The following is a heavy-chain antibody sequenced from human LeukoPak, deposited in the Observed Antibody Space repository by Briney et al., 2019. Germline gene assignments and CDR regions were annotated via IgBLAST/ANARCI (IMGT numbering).Heavy chain of an antibody. V-gene: IGHV4-31*02. CDR3: SRGLDSRKLGY. CDR2: IYHSGST. Sequence: PSQTLSLTCTVSGGSISRGGDYWSWIRQLPGKGLEWIGYIYHSGSTYYNPSLKSRVSISVDKSMNQFSLRLTSVTAADTAVYFCSRGLDSRKLGYWGQGTLVTVSS. CDR1: GGSISRGGDY. J-gene: IGHJ4*02. D-gene: IGHD3-22*01.